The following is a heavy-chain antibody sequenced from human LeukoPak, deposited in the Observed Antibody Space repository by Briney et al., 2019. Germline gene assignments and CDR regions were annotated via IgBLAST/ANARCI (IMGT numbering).Heavy chain of an antibody. CDR1: GGTFNSYA. V-gene: IGHV1-69*05. Sequence: WASVKVSCKASGGTFNSYAISWVRQAPGQGLEWMGGIIPIFGTANYAQKFQGRVTITTDESTSTAYMELSSLRSEDTAVYYCARVSGSYVNWFDPWGQGTLVTVSS. CDR2: IIPIFGTA. J-gene: IGHJ5*02. CDR3: ARVSGSYVNWFDP. D-gene: IGHD1-26*01.